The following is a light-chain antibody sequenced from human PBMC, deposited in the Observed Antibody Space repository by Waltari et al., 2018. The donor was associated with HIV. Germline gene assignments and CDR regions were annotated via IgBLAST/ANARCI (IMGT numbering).Light chain of an antibody. CDR1: SSYGGSYNL. Sequence: QSALTQPASVSGSIGPSITISCTGSSSYGGSYNLFSWYQHHPGKAPKLIIYEVYKRPSGVSNRFSGSKSGNTASLTVSGLQAEDEADYYCCSYAGSSIPFGGGTKLTVL. V-gene: IGLV2-23*02. CDR3: CSYAGSSIP. CDR2: EVY. J-gene: IGLJ2*01.